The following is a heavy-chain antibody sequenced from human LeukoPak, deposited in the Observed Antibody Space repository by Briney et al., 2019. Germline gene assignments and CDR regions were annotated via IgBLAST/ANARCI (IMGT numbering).Heavy chain of an antibody. V-gene: IGHV3-15*01. CDR2: IKPNTDGGTA. CDR1: KFTFSNAW. D-gene: IGHD2/OR15-2a*01. CDR3: ATYPQNRH. Sequence: GGSLRLSCSASKFTFSNAWMSWVRQAPGKGLEWLGRIKPNTDGGTAAYAAPVEDRFTISRDDLKGMLYLQMNSLKIEDTAVYYCATYPQNRHWGQRTLVTVSS. J-gene: IGHJ4*02.